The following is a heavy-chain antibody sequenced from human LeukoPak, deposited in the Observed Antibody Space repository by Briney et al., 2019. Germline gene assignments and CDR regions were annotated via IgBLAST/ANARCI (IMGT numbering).Heavy chain of an antibody. CDR3: ARDHSSSSWMDAFEI. J-gene: IGHJ3*02. Sequence: SETLSLTCLLSGGSIGPYYWSWIRQAAGKGPEWVGRIYTTGTADYNPSLKGRVFLSVDTSMNQFSLKVTSVTAADTAVYYCARDHSSSSWMDAFEIWGPGMKVIVSS. D-gene: IGHD6-6*01. CDR1: GGSIGPYY. V-gene: IGHV4-4*07. CDR2: IYTTGTA.